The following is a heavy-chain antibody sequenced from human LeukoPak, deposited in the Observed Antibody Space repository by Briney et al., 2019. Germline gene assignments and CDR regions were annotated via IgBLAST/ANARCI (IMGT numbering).Heavy chain of an antibody. CDR1: GYTLTELS. J-gene: IGHJ5*02. CDR2: INPNSGGT. Sequence: ASVKVSCKVSGYTLTELSMHWVRQAPGKGLEWMGWINPNSGGTNYAQKFQGRVTMTRDASISTAYMELSRLRSDDTAVYYCARALSYGITFGGVIVIAWFDPWGQGTLVTVSS. D-gene: IGHD3-16*02. CDR3: ARALSYGITFGGVIVIAWFDP. V-gene: IGHV1-2*02.